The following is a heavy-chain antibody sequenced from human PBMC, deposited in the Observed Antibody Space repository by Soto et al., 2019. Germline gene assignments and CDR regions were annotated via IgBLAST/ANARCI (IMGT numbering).Heavy chain of an antibody. J-gene: IGHJ6*03. CDR2: ISSSSSTI. CDR3: ATSNPNYYYYYYMDV. CDR1: GFTFSSYS. V-gene: IGHV3-48*01. Sequence: GGSLRLSCAASGFTFSSYSMNWVRQAPGKGLEWVSYISSSSSTIYYADSVKGRFTISRDNAKNSLYLQMNSLRAEDTAVYYCATSNPNYYYYYYMDVWGKGTTVTVSS.